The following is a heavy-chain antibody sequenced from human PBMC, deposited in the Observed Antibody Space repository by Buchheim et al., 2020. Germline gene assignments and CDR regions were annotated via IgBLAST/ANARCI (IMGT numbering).Heavy chain of an antibody. CDR3: ARDLFGYYYDSSGYYPGDY. Sequence: QVQLVESGGGVVQPGRSLRLSCADSGFTFSSYAMHWVRQAPGKGLEWVEVISYDGSNKYYADSVKGRLTISRDNSKNTLYLQMNRLRAEDTAVYYCARDLFGYYYDSSGYYPGDYWGQGTL. J-gene: IGHJ4*02. CDR2: ISYDGSNK. V-gene: IGHV3-30-3*01. D-gene: IGHD3-22*01. CDR1: GFTFSSYA.